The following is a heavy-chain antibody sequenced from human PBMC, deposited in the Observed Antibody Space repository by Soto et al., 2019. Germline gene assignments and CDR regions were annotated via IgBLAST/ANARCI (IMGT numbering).Heavy chain of an antibody. CDR3: ARDVEYNWNDMNAFDI. CDR1: GGSFSGYY. J-gene: IGHJ3*02. V-gene: IGHV4-34*01. D-gene: IGHD1-20*01. CDR2: INHSGST. Sequence: QVQLQQWGAGLLKPSETLSLTCAVYGGSFSGYYWSWIRQPPGKGLEWIGEINHSGSTNYNPSLKSRVTISVDTSKNRFSLKLSSVTAADTAVYYCARDVEYNWNDMNAFDIWGQGTMVTVSS.